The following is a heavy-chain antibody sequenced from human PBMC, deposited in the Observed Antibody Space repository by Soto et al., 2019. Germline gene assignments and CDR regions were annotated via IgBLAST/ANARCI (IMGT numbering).Heavy chain of an antibody. V-gene: IGHV3-7*04. CDR1: AFTFRSHW. CDR2: IKQIGSAK. CDR3: ARGGGASDY. J-gene: IGHJ4*02. Sequence: PGGCLRLSFAAYAFTFRSHWMCWLRQAPAKRLQTVANIKQIGSAKYLVETVKGRFTISRDNAKNSLYLQMNSLRAEDTAIYYCARGGGASDYWGQGP. D-gene: IGHD2-2*01.